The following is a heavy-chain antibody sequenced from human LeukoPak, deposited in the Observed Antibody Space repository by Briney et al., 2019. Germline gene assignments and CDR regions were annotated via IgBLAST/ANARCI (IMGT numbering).Heavy chain of an antibody. V-gene: IGHV4-34*01. D-gene: IGHD6-13*01. Sequence: SETLSLTCTVSGGSISSYYWSWIRQPPGKGLEWIGEINHSGSTNYNPSLKSRVTISVDTSKNQFSLKLSSVTAADTAVYYYARGIRIYSSSFYYFDYWGQGTLVTVSS. CDR1: GGSISSYY. CDR2: INHSGST. CDR3: ARGIRIYSSSFYYFDY. J-gene: IGHJ4*02.